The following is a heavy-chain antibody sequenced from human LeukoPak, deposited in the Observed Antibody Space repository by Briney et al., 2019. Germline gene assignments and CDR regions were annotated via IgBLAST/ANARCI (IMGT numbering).Heavy chain of an antibody. CDR1: GFTFSSYW. CDR3: ARVVTMVRGVYDDYFDY. D-gene: IGHD3-10*01. V-gene: IGHV3-7*01. Sequence: PGGSLRLSCAASGFTFSSYWMRWVRQAPGKGLEWVANIKQDGSEKYYVDSVKGRFTISRDNAKNSLYLQMYSLRAEDTAVYYCARVVTMVRGVYDDYFDYWGQGTLVTVSS. J-gene: IGHJ4*02. CDR2: IKQDGSEK.